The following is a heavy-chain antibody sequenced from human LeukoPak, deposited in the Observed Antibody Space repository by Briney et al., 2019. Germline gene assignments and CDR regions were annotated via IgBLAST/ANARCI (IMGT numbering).Heavy chain of an antibody. V-gene: IGHV3-21*01. CDR1: GFTFSSYE. J-gene: IGHJ4*02. Sequence: PGGSLRLSCAASGFTFSSYEMNWVRQAPGKGLEWVSSISSSSRYIYYADSVKGRFTISRDNAKNSLYLQMNSLRAEDTAVYYCARDFATYYFDYWGQGTLVTVSS. CDR2: ISSSSRYI. D-gene: IGHD5-12*01. CDR3: ARDFATYYFDY.